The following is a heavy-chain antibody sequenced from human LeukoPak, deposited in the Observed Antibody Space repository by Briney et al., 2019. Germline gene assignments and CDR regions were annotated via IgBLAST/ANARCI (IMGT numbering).Heavy chain of an antibody. CDR2: IYPGDSDA. J-gene: IGHJ4*02. V-gene: IGHV5-51*01. CDR1: GYSFNSYW. D-gene: IGHD1-26*01. Sequence: GESLKISWKGPGYSFNSYWLDWVRPVPGKGPGWIGIIYPGDSDASYSPSFQGLVTISADKSISTTYLQWSSLKASDTAMYYCARRRDLYSGSYYPFDYWGQGTLVTVSS. CDR3: ARRRDLYSGSYYPFDY.